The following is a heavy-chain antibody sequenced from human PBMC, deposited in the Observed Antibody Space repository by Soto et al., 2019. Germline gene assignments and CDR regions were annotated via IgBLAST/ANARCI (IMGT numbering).Heavy chain of an antibody. CDR2: ISGSGGST. CDR1: GFTFSNYA. V-gene: IGHV3-23*01. Sequence: PGGSLRLSCAASGFTFSNYAMSWVRQAPGKGLEWVSAISGSGGSTYYADSVKGRFTISRDNSKNTLYPQMNSLRAEDTAVYYCAKGGSGGPKPLNPRDIVVVPAANNQGLDAFDIWGQGTMVTVSS. J-gene: IGHJ3*02. CDR3: AKGGSGGPKPLNPRDIVVVPAANNQGLDAFDI. D-gene: IGHD2-2*01.